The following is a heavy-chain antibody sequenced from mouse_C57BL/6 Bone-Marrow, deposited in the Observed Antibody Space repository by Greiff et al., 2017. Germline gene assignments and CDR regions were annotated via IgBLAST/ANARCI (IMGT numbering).Heavy chain of an antibody. D-gene: IGHD1-1*01. V-gene: IGHV5-12*01. J-gene: IGHJ2*01. CDR2: ISTGGGST. CDR3: ARGGGSSAHDMDY. Sequence: EVKLVESGGGLMQPGGSLKLSCAATGFTFSDYYMYWVRQTPEKRLEWVAYISTGGGSTYYPDTVKGRFTFSRDKAKNTLYLQLSSLKSEDTAMYYCARGGGSSAHDMDYWGQGTTLTVSS. CDR1: GFTFSDYY.